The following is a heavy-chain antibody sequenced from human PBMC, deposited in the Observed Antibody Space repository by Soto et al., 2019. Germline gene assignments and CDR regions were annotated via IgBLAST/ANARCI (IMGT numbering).Heavy chain of an antibody. CDR1: GYTFTGYY. CDR2: FDPEDGET. V-gene: IGHV1-24*01. Sequence: ASVEVSCKASGYTFTGYYMHWVRQAPGKGLEWMGGFDPEDGETIYAQKFQGRVTMTEDTSTDTAYMELSSLRSEDTAVYYCATSQQQLASYYYYYYGMDVWGQGTTVTVSS. D-gene: IGHD6-13*01. CDR3: ATSQQQLASYYYYYYGMDV. J-gene: IGHJ6*02.